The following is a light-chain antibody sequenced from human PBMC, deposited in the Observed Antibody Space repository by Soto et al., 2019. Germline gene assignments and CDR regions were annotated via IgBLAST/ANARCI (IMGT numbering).Light chain of an antibody. CDR3: SSYAGSNNYV. CDR1: SSYFGGYNY. CDR2: EVT. V-gene: IGLV2-8*01. J-gene: IGLJ1*01. Sequence: TQPTSACGPPAESVTVSGTGTSSYFGGYNYVSWYQQHPGKAPKLMIYEVTKRPSGVLDRFSGSKSGNTASLTVSGLQAEDEADYYCSSYAGSNNYVFGTGTKVTVL.